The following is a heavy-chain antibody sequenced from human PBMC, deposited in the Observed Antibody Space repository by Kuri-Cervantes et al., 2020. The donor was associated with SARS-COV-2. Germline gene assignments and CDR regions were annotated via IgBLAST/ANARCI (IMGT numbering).Heavy chain of an antibody. D-gene: IGHD3-22*01. V-gene: IGHV3-11*05. CDR1: GFTFSDYY. Sequence: GGSLRLSCAASGFTFSDYYMSWIRQAPGKGLEWVSYISSSSSYTNYADSVKGRFTISRDNAKNSLYLQMNSLRAEDTAVYYCAKGGDYDSSGYYPFDYWGQGTLVTVSS. CDR2: ISSSSSYT. J-gene: IGHJ4*02. CDR3: AKGGDYDSSGYYPFDY.